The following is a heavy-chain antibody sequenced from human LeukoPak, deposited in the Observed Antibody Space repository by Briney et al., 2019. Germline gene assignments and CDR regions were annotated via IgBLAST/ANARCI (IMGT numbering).Heavy chain of an antibody. CDR1: GFTFSSFA. CDR2: ISSNGGST. V-gene: IGHV3-64*01. D-gene: IGHD6-6*01. Sequence: GGSLRLSCAASGFTFSSFAMYWVRQAPGTGLEYVSGISSNGGSTYYANSVKGRFTISRDKSKNTLYLQMGSLRAEDMAVYYCAKDDSSSSFDYWGQGTLVTVSS. CDR3: AKDDSSSSFDY. J-gene: IGHJ4*02.